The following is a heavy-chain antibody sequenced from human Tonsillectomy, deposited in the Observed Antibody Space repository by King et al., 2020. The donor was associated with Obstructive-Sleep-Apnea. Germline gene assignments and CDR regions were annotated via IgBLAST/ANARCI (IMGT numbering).Heavy chain of an antibody. J-gene: IGHJ6*02. V-gene: IGHV1-3*01. CDR2: INAGNGNT. D-gene: IGHD2-15*01. CDR3: ARADEVVAAYGTDV. CDR1: GYTFTSYA. Sequence: QLVQSGAEVKKPGASVKVSCKASGYTFTSYAMHWVRQAPGQRLEWMGWINAGNGNTKYSQKFQGRVTITRDTSASTAYMELSSLRSEDTAVYYCARADEVVAAYGTDVWGQGTTVTVSS.